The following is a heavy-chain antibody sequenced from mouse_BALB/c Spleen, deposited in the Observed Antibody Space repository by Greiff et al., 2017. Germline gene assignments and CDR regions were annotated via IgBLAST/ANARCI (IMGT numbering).Heavy chain of an antibody. J-gene: IGHJ1*01. CDR3: ARGNWYFDV. Sequence: VKLMESGPGLVQPSQSLYITCTVSGFSLTSYGVHWVRQSPGKGLEWLGVIWSGGSTDYNAAFISRLSISKDNSKSQVFFKMNSLQADDTAIYYCARGNWYFDVWGAGTTVTVSS. V-gene: IGHV2-4-1*01. CDR1: GFSLTSYG. CDR2: IWSGGST.